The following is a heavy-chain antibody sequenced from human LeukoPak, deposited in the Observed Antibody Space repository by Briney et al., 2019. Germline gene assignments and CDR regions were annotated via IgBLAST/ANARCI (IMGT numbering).Heavy chain of an antibody. V-gene: IGHV3-33*01. CDR1: GFTFSSFG. J-gene: IGHJ4*02. CDR3: ARASMRMSTAGLVDY. Sequence: GGSLRLSCAASGFTFSSFGMHWVRQAPGKGLEWVAVLWYDGSNKYYADSVKGRFTISRDNSKNTLYLQMNSLRAEDTAVYYCARASMRMSTAGLVDYWGQGTLVTVSS. CDR2: LWYDGSNK. D-gene: IGHD6-13*01.